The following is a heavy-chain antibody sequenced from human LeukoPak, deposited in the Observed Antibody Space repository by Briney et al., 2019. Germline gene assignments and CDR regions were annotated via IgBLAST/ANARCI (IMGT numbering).Heavy chain of an antibody. CDR3: VRESEYYFDHSASFDY. J-gene: IGHJ4*02. CDR2: MSSDGNAM. V-gene: IGHV3-30-3*01. Sequence: GGSLRLSCAASGFTFTAYLIHWVRQAPGKGLEWVAVMSSDGNAMFYADSVKGRFTISRDNSKNTLYLQMDSLRAEDTAVYYCVRESEYYFDHSASFDYWGQGTLVTVSS. D-gene: IGHD3-22*01. CDR1: GFTFTAYL.